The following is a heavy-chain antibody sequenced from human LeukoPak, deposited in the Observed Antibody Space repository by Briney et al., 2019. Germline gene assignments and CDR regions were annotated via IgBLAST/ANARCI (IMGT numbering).Heavy chain of an antibody. CDR3: ARDGAIVATMLQFDY. CDR2: INPSGGST. Sequence: ASVKVSCKASGYTFTSYYMHWVRQAPGQGLEWMGIINPSGGSTSYAQKFQGRVTMTRDMSTSTVYMELSSLRSEDTAVYYCARDGAIVATMLQFDYWGQGTLVTVSS. J-gene: IGHJ4*02. D-gene: IGHD5-12*01. V-gene: IGHV1-46*01. CDR1: GYTFTSYY.